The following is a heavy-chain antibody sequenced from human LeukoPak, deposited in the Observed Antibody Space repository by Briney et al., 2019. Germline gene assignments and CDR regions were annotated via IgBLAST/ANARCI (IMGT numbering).Heavy chain of an antibody. D-gene: IGHD5-12*01. V-gene: IGHV1-69*01. J-gene: IGHJ4*02. CDR1: RGIFSRYA. CDR2: NIPIFGTA. Sequence: AWVNVSCKASRGIFSRYAISWVGQAPGQGIEWMGENIPIFGTANYAQKFQGWVTLTADEYTSTDYMDMSSLRSEDTAVYFCARALGVHSGYDSQSFDYWGQGTLVTVSS. CDR3: ARALGVHSGYDSQSFDY.